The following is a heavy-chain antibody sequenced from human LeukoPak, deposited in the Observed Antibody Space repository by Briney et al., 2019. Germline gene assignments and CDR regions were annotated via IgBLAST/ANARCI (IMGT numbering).Heavy chain of an antibody. CDR1: GGSINNYY. D-gene: IGHD2-2*01. J-gene: IGHJ4*02. CDR3: SRDRRFCSTTTCYVPFDY. Sequence: SETLSLTCTVSGGSINNYYWSWIRQPPGKGLEWIGFIYYSGSTNYNPSLESRVTISVDTSKNQFSLQLSSVTAADTAVYYCSRDRRFCSTTTCYVPFDYWGQGSLVTVSS. V-gene: IGHV4-59*01. CDR2: IYYSGST.